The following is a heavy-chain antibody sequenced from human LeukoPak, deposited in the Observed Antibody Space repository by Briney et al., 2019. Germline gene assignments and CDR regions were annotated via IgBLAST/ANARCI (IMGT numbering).Heavy chain of an antibody. CDR3: AKESSGGWYFDY. J-gene: IGHJ4*02. Sequence: PGGSLRLSCAASGFTVSSNYMSWVRQAPGKGLGWVSVIYSGGSTYYADSVKGRTTISRDTSKNTLYLQMESLRAEDTAVYYCAKESSGGWYFDYWGQGTLVTVSS. CDR1: GFTVSSNY. D-gene: IGHD6-19*01. CDR2: IYSGGST. V-gene: IGHV3-53*01.